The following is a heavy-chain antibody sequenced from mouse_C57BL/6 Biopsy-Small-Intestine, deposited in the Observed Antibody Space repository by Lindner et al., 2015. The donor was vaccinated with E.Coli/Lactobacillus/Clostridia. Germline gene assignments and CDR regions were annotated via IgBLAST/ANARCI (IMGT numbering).Heavy chain of an antibody. D-gene: IGHD5-5*01. J-gene: IGHJ4*01. CDR2: IDPEDGET. CDR3: ARGLPYYAMDY. CDR1: GYAFSSSW. V-gene: IGHV14-2*01. Sequence: QLQESGPELVKPGASVKISCKASGYAFSSSWMNWVKQRTEQGLEWIGRIDPEDGETKYAPKFQGKATITADTSSNTAYLQLSSLTSEDTAVYYCARGLPYYAMDYWGQGTSVTVSS.